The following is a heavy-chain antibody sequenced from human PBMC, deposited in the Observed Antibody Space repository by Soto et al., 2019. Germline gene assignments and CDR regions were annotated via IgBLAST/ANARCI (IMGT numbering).Heavy chain of an antibody. D-gene: IGHD1-1*01. V-gene: IGHV3-21*01. J-gene: IGHJ3*02. Sequence: GGSLRLSCAASGFTFSSYSMNWVRQAPGKGLEWVSSISSSSSYIYYADSVKGRFTISRDNAKNSLYLQMNSLRAEDTAVYYCARVGRELEPALFDIWGQGTMVTVSS. CDR3: ARVGRELEPALFDI. CDR1: GFTFSSYS. CDR2: ISSSSSYI.